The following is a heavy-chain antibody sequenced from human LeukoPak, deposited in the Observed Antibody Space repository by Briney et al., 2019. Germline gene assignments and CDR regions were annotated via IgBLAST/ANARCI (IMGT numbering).Heavy chain of an antibody. Sequence: GGSLRLSCAASGFTFSSYAMSWVRQAPGKGLEWVSHITTSGGDTYYADSVRGRFTISRDNSKNALYLQMNSLRAEDTAVYYCANGRYHNFWGQGTLVTVS. J-gene: IGHJ4*02. CDR1: GFTFSSYA. D-gene: IGHD2-2*01. CDR3: ANGRYHNF. CDR2: ITTSGGDT. V-gene: IGHV3-23*01.